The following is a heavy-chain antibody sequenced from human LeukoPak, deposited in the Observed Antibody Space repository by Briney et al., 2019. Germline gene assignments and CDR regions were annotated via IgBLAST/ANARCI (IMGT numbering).Heavy chain of an antibody. CDR2: ISYSGST. D-gene: IGHD3-10*01. CDR3: AREMYGSGSHYTDY. Sequence: PSETLSLTCTVSGDSISDDYWSWIRQPPGKGLEWIGYISYSGSTNYNPSLKSRVTISLDTSKNQFSLKLSSVTAADTAVYFCAREMYGSGSHYTDYWGQGTLVTVSS. J-gene: IGHJ4*02. V-gene: IGHV4-59*01. CDR1: GDSISDDY.